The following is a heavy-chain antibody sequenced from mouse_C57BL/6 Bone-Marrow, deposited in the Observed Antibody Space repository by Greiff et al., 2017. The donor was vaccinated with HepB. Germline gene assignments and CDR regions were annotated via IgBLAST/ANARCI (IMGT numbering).Heavy chain of an antibody. V-gene: IGHV14-4*01. CDR3: TTSPYSFDY. Sequence: VHVKQSGAELVRPGASVKLSCTASGFNIKDDYMHWVKQRPEQGLEWIGWIDPENGDTEYASKFQGKATITADTSSNTASLQLSSLTSEDTTVYSCTTSPYSFDYWGQGTPLTVSS. CDR2: IDPENGDT. CDR1: GFNIKDDY. J-gene: IGHJ2*01.